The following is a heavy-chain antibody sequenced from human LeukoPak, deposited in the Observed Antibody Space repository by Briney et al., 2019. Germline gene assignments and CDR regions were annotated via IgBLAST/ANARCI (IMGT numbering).Heavy chain of an antibody. CDR2: ISGSGGDT. Sequence: GGSLRLSCAASGFTFSSYAMSWVRQAPGKGLEWVSAISGSGGDTYYADSVKGRFTISRDNSKNTLYLQMNSLRAEDTAIYYCAKDQVRSYCSDGSCYPFASWGQGTLVTVSS. D-gene: IGHD2-15*01. CDR1: GFTFSSYA. CDR3: AKDQVRSYCSDGSCYPFAS. V-gene: IGHV3-23*01. J-gene: IGHJ4*02.